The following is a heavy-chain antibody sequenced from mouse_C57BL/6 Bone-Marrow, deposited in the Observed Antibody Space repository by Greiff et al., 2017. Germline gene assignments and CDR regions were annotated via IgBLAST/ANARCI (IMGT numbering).Heavy chain of an antibody. CDR3: ARSYYEYDGKGY. CDR1: GYTFTSYW. Sequence: VHLVESGAELAKPGASVKLSCKASGYTFTSYWMHWVKQRPGQGLEWIGYINPSSGYTKYNQKFKDTATLTADKSSSTAYMQLSSLTYEDSAVXYCARSYYEYDGKGYWGQGTTLTVSS. J-gene: IGHJ2*01. CDR2: INPSSGYT. V-gene: IGHV1-7*01. D-gene: IGHD2-4*01.